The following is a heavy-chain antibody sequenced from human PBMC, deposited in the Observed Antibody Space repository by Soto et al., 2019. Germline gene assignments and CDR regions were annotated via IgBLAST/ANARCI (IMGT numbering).Heavy chain of an antibody. Sequence: QVQLVESGGGVVQPGRSLRLSCAASGFTFSRYGMHWVRQAPGKGLAWVAVIWYDGSNKYYADSVKGRFTISRDNSKNTLYLPMNSLRADDTAVYYCARVGTRSGWYLWYFDLWGRGTLVTVSS. V-gene: IGHV3-33*01. CDR3: ARVGTRSGWYLWYFDL. D-gene: IGHD6-19*01. J-gene: IGHJ2*01. CDR2: IWYDGSNK. CDR1: GFTFSRYG.